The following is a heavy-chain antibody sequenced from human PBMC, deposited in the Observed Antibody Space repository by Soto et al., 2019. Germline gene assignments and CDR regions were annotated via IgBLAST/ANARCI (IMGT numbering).Heavy chain of an antibody. CDR1: GFTFCSYA. D-gene: IGHD3-3*01. J-gene: IGHJ3*02. CDR2: ISGSGGST. CDR3: AKDRAVTTIFYSDDAFDI. Sequence: PGGSLRLSCAAPGFTFCSYAMSWVPQAPGEGVEWVSAISGSGGSTYYADSVKGRFTISRDNSKNTLYLQMNSLRAEDTAVYYFAKDRAVTTIFYSDDAFDIWGQGTMVTVSS. V-gene: IGHV3-23*01.